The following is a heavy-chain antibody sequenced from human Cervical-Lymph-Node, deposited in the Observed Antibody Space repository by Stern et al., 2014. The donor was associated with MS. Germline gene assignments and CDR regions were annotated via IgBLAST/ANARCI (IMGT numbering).Heavy chain of an antibody. V-gene: IGHV1-69*01. D-gene: IGHD2-8*02. Sequence: VQLVESGAEVKKPGSSVKVSCKASGDTFSRNAIAWVRQAPGQGLEWMGGIIPVYGAPNYAQKFQGRVTVTADESTSTVYMELRSLRSEDTAVYYCARDLALNTGWYGHWGQGTQVTVSS. CDR3: ARDLALNTGWYGH. J-gene: IGHJ5*02. CDR1: GDTFSRNA. CDR2: IIPVYGAP.